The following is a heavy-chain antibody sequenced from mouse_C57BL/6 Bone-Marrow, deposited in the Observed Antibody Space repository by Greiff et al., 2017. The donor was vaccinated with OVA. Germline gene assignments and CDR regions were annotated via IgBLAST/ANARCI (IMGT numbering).Heavy chain of an antibody. CDR3: GRGDDYVLWDFDG. V-gene: IGHV1-50*01. J-gene: IGHJ1*03. CDR2: IDPSDSYP. Sequence: VQLQQPGAELVKPGASVKLSCKASGYTFTSYWMQWVKQRPGQGLEWIGEIDPSDSYPNYNQKFKGKATLTVDPSSSTAYMQLSSLTSEDSAVYYCGRGDDYVLWDFDGWGTGTTVTVSS. D-gene: IGHD2-4*01. CDR1: GYTFTSYW.